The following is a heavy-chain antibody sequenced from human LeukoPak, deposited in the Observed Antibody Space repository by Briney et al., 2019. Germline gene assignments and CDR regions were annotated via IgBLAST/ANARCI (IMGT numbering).Heavy chain of an antibody. J-gene: IGHJ4*02. Sequence: ASVKVSCKASGYTFNSHDFHWVRQATGQGLEWMGWMNPYSGNTGYAQKFQGRVTMTRNTSISTAYMELSSLTSEDAAVYYCARVPTTVTLMALWDYWGQGTLVSVSS. V-gene: IGHV1-8*02. CDR2: MNPYSGNT. CDR3: ARVPTTVTLMALWDY. D-gene: IGHD4-17*01. CDR1: GYTFNSHD.